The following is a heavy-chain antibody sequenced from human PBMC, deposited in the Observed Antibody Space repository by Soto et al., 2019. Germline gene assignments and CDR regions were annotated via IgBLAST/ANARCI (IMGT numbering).Heavy chain of an antibody. CDR3: ARPRYDFWSGYSPPDY. V-gene: IGHV1-18*01. J-gene: IGHJ4*02. Sequence: ASVKVSCKASGYTFTSYGISWVRQAPGQGLEWMGWISAYNGNTNYAQKLQGRVTMTTDTSTSTAYMELRSLRSDDTAVYYCARPRYDFWSGYSPPDYWGQGTLVTVSS. CDR1: GYTFTSYG. CDR2: ISAYNGNT. D-gene: IGHD3-3*01.